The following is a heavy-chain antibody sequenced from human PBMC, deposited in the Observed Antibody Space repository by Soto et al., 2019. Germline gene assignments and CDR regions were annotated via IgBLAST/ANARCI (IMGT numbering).Heavy chain of an antibody. V-gene: IGHV4-59*01. CDR2: IYYSGST. CDR1: GGSISSYY. J-gene: IGHJ6*02. CDR3: VSSNTAAAGFYYYGMDV. Sequence: SETLSLTCTVSGGSISSYYLSWVRQPPGKGLEWIGYIYYSGSTNYNTSLKSRVTISVDTSKNLFSLKLSSVTAADTAVYYCVSSNTAAAGFYYYGMDVWGRGTTVTVSS. D-gene: IGHD6-13*01.